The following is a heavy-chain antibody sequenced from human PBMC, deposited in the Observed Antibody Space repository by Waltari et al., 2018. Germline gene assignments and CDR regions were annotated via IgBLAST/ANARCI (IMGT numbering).Heavy chain of an antibody. CDR2: MKPERGNT. CDR1: GYLFTSHD. V-gene: IGHV1-8*01. J-gene: IGHJ6*02. CDR3: ARGLSSSWFGMDV. Sequence: QVQLVQSGAEVKKPGASVKVSCKASGYLFTSHDINWVRQATGQGPEWLGWMKPERGNTGYAQKFQGRVTMTRDTSTTTAYMELSSLRSDDTAVYFCARGLSSSWFGMDVWGQGTAVTVSS. D-gene: IGHD6-13*01.